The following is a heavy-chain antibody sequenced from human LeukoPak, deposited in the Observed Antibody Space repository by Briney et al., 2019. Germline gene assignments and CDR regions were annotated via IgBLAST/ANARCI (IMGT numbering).Heavy chain of an antibody. D-gene: IGHD6-19*01. CDR3: ARELLYSSGWSNDY. CDR1: GGSFRGYY. J-gene: IGHJ4*02. Sequence: SETLSLTCAVYGGSFRGYYWSWIRQPPGKGLEWIGEINHSGSTNYNPSLKSRVTISVDTSKNQFSLKLSSVTAADTAVYYCARELLYSSGWSNDYWGQGTLVTVSS. CDR2: INHSGST. V-gene: IGHV4-34*01.